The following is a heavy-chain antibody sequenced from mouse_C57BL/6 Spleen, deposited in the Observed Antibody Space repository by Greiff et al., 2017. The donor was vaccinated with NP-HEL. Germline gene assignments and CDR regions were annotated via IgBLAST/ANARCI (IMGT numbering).Heavy chain of an antibody. V-gene: IGHV1-26*01. Sequence: EVQLHQSGPELVKPGASVKISCKASGYTFTDYYMNWVKQSHGKSLEWIGDINPNNGGTSYNQKFKGKATLTVDKSSSTAYMELRSLTSEDSAVYYCARTPYFDYWGQGTTLTVSS. J-gene: IGHJ2*01. CDR3: ARTPYFDY. CDR2: INPNNGGT. CDR1: GYTFTDYY.